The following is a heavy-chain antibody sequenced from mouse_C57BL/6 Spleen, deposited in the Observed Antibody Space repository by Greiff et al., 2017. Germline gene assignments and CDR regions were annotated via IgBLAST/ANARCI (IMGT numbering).Heavy chain of an antibody. CDR3: ARGYYGSSYNAMDY. D-gene: IGHD1-1*01. CDR2: IYPRSGNT. V-gene: IGHV1-81*01. Sequence: VMLVESGAELARPGASVKLSCKASGYTFTSYGISWVKQRTGQGLEWIGEIYPRSGNTYYNEKFKGKATLTADKSSSTAYMELRSLTSEDSAVYFCARGYYGSSYNAMDYWGQGTSVTVSS. CDR1: GYTFTSYG. J-gene: IGHJ4*01.